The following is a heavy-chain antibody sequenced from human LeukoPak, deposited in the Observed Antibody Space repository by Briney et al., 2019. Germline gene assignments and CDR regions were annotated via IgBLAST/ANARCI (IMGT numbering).Heavy chain of an antibody. D-gene: IGHD1-26*01. CDR3: ARQGGSFAFDI. CDR2: IYYSGST. J-gene: IGHJ3*02. Sequence: SETLSLTCTVSGGSISSYYWSWIRQTPGKGLEWIGDIYYSGSTNYNPSLKSRVTISVDTSKNQFSRKLSSVTAADTAVYYCARQGGSFAFDIWGQGTMVTVSS. V-gene: IGHV4-59*08. CDR1: GGSISSYY.